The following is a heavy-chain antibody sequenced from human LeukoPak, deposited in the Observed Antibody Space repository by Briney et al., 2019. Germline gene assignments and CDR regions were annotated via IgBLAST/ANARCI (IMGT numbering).Heavy chain of an antibody. J-gene: IGHJ5*02. CDR2: IIPIFGTA. Sequence: ASVKVSCKASGGTFSSYAISWVRQAPGQGLEWMGGIIPIFGTANYAQKFQGRVTTTADESTSTAYMELSSLRSEDTAVYYCARAGSPVVPASFNSDWFDPWGQGTLVTVSS. D-gene: IGHD2-2*01. CDR3: ARAGSPVVPASFNSDWFDP. V-gene: IGHV1-69*01. CDR1: GGTFSSYA.